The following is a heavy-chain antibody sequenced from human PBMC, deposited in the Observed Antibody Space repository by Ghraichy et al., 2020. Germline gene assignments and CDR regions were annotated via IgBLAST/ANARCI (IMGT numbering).Heavy chain of an antibody. J-gene: IGHJ5*02. CDR2: IDSSGDTI. Sequence: GGSLRLSCAASGFTFSSYKMNWVRQAPGKGLEWLSHIDSSGDTIHYADSVEGRFTISRDNAKNSLFLQMNSLGVEDTAIYYCARDNGQPRAYNWPDPWGRGTLVTVSS. CDR1: GFTFSSYK. D-gene: IGHD6-13*01. CDR3: ARDNGQPRAYNWPDP. V-gene: IGHV3-48*03.